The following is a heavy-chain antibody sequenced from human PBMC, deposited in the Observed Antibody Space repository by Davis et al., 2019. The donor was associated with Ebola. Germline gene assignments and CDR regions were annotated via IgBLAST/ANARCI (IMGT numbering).Heavy chain of an antibody. J-gene: IGHJ4*02. CDR3: AREAGATDY. CDR1: GYTLTVYF. CDR2: IHPGDGSA. D-gene: IGHD1-26*01. V-gene: IGHV1-46*03. Sequence: AASVKASCMASGYTLTVYFMHWVRQAPGQGLDWMGIIHPGDGSATYAQKFQGRLTMTRDTSTSTVYMELSSLRSEDTAVYYCAREAGATDYWGQGTLVTVSS.